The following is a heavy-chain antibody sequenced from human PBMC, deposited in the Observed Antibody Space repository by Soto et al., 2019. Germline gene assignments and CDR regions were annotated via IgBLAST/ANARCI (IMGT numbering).Heavy chain of an antibody. J-gene: IGHJ4*02. V-gene: IGHV5-51*01. Sequence: GESLKISCKGSGYSFTSYWIGWVRQMPGKGLEWMGIIYPGDSGTRYSPSFQGQVTISADKSISTAYLQWSSLKASDTAMYYCEMVQEVPYSGYFDYWGKGTMVTVSS. D-gene: IGHD1-26*01. CDR2: IYPGDSGT. CDR1: GYSFTSYW. CDR3: EMVQEVPYSGYFDY.